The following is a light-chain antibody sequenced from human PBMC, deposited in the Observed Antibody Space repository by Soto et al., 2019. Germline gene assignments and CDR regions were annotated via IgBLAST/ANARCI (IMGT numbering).Light chain of an antibody. Sequence: QAVVTQEPSLTVSPGGTVTLTCGSSSGAVTSGHYPYWFQQKPGQAPKTLIYETKNKHSLTPARFSGSLLGGRAALTLSGAQPEDEADYYCLLSYSGPWVFGGGTKLTVL. CDR3: LLSYSGPWV. J-gene: IGLJ3*02. CDR1: SGAVTSGHY. V-gene: IGLV7-46*01. CDR2: ETK.